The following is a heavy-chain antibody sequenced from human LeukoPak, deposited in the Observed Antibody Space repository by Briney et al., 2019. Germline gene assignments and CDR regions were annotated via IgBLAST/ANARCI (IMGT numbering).Heavy chain of an antibody. CDR1: GFTFSSYG. CDR3: AKDLGNWNSEYYFDY. D-gene: IGHD1-7*01. V-gene: IGHV3-30*02. CDR2: IRYDGSNK. J-gene: IGHJ4*02. Sequence: PGGSLRLSCAASGFTFSSYGMHWVRQAPGKGLEWVAFIRYDGSNKYYADSVKGRFTISRDNSKNTLYPQMNSLRAEDTAVYYCAKDLGNWNSEYYFDYWGQGTLVTVSS.